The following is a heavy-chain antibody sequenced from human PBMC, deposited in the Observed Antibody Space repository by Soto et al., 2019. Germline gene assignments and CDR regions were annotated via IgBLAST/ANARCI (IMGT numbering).Heavy chain of an antibody. CDR1: GGSVNSNGYY. J-gene: IGHJ3*02. CDR3: ARICDFWSGHGAFDI. Sequence: QVQLQESGPGLVKPSQTLSLTCTVSGGSVNSNGYYWSWIRQHPVTGLEFIGHIHSAGSTYYNPSLQSRSTISRDTSKNQSPLDLPSVTAADPAVYYCARICDFWSGHGAFDIWGQGSMFTFSS. V-gene: IGHV4-31*03. D-gene: IGHD3-3*01. CDR2: IHSAGST.